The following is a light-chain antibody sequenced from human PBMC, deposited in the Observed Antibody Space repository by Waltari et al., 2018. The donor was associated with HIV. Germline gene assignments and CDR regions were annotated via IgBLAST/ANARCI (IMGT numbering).Light chain of an antibody. Sequence: DIVMTQSPDSLAVSLGERATINCKSSQSVLYSSDNKNYLAWYQQKAGQPPKLLIYWASTRESGVPDRFSGSGSGTDFTLTISSLQAEDVAVYYCQQYYSTHTFGQGTKLEIK. V-gene: IGKV4-1*01. CDR1: QSVLYSSDNKNY. CDR3: QQYYSTHT. CDR2: WAS. J-gene: IGKJ2*01.